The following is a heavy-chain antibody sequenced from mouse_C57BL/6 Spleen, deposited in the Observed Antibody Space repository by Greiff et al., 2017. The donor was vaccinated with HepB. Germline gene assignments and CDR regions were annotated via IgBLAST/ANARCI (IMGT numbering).Heavy chain of an antibody. Sequence: VQLQQSGPELVKPGASVKISCKASGYTFTDYYMNWVKQSHGKSLEWIGDINPNNGGTSYNQKFKGKATLTVDKSSSTAYMELRSLTSEDSAVYYCASNIYYGYAFAYWGQGTLVTVSA. CDR3: ASNIYYGYAFAY. CDR1: GYTFTDYY. CDR2: INPNNGGT. V-gene: IGHV1-26*01. D-gene: IGHD2-2*01. J-gene: IGHJ3*01.